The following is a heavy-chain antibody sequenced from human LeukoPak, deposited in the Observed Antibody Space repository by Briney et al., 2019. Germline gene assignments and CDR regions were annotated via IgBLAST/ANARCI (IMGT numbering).Heavy chain of an antibody. CDR1: GDSVSSNSAA. Sequence: SQTLSLTCAISGDSVSSNSAAWDWIGQSPSRGLEWLGRTYYRSTWYNDYAVSVKRRITISPDTSKNQFSLQLNSVTPEDTAVYYCARDIGAYYGSVSYLFDPRGQGTLVTVSS. CDR3: ARDIGAYYGSVSYLFDP. D-gene: IGHD3-10*01. V-gene: IGHV6-1*01. J-gene: IGHJ5*02. CDR2: TYYRSTWYN.